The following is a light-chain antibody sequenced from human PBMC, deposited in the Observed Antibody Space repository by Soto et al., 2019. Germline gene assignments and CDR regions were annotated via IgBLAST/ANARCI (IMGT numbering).Light chain of an antibody. CDR2: GAS. J-gene: IGKJ2*01. Sequence: EIVLTQSPGTLSLSPGDRATLSCRASQSVTSNYLAWYQQRPGQAPRLLIYGASTRAIGIPDRFSGSGSGTDFTLTISRLEPEDFAVYYCQQYGSSPPVTFGQGTKLEIK. CDR1: QSVTSNY. CDR3: QQYGSSPPVT. V-gene: IGKV3-20*01.